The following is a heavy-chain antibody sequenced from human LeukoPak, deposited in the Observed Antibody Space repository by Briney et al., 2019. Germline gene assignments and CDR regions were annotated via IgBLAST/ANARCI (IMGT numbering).Heavy chain of an antibody. CDR3: ARVDWEDIVVVPAAKNAFDI. D-gene: IGHD2-2*01. Sequence: SETLSLTCTVSGDSISSGDYYWSWIRQPTGKGLEWIGYIYYSGSTYYNPSLKSRVTISVDTSKNQFSLKLSSVIAADTAVYYCARVDWEDIVVVPAAKNAFDIWGQGTMVTVSS. J-gene: IGHJ3*02. V-gene: IGHV4-30-4*08. CDR2: IYYSGST. CDR1: GDSISSGDYY.